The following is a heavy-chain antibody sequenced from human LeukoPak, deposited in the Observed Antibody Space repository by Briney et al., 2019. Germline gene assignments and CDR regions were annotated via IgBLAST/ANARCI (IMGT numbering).Heavy chain of an antibody. CDR1: GFTFDDYA. J-gene: IGHJ4*02. Sequence: GRSLRLSCAASGFTFDDYAMHWVRQAPGKGLEWVSGISWNSGRIGYADSVKGRFTISRDSAKNSLYLLMNSLRAEDTALYYCAKDISYSGSSGVFDYWGQGTLVTVSS. CDR3: AKDISYSGSSGVFDY. CDR2: ISWNSGRI. V-gene: IGHV3-9*01. D-gene: IGHD6-6*01.